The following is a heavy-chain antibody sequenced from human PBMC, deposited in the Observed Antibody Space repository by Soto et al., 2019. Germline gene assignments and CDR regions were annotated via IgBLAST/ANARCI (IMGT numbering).Heavy chain of an antibody. V-gene: IGHV4-59*08. D-gene: IGHD2-2*01. CDR2: IYYSGST. J-gene: IGHJ4*02. Sequence: SETLSLTYTVSGGSISSYYWSWIRQPPGKGLEWIGYIYYSGSTNYNPSLKSRVTISVDTSKNQFSLTVTSVTAAGTAVYYCARGRLVPAVNFDYWGLGTLVTVSS. CDR3: ARGRLVPAVNFDY. CDR1: GGSISSYY.